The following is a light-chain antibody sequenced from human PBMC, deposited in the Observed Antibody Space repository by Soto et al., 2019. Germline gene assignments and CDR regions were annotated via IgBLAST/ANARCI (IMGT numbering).Light chain of an antibody. V-gene: IGLV2-14*01. Sequence: QSALTQPASVSGSPGQSITISCIGTSSDVGGYNFVSWYQQHPGKAPKLMIYEVSNRPSGVSTRFSGSKSGNTASLTISGLQAGDEADYYCFSYRSTGILLFGGGTQLTVL. CDR1: SSDVGGYNF. J-gene: IGLJ2*01. CDR3: FSYRSTGILL. CDR2: EVS.